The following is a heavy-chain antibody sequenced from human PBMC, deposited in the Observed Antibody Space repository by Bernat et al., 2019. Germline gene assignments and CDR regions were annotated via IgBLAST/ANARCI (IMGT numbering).Heavy chain of an antibody. CDR3: AQKDCSGGSCYFDY. V-gene: IGHV3-30*02. CDR2: IRYDGRNK. J-gene: IGHJ4*02. Sequence: QVQLVESGGGVVQPGGSLRPSCAASGFTFSSYGMHWVRQAPGKGLEWVAFIRYDGRNKYYTESGKGRFTISRDNSKNTLYLQMNSLRAEDTAVYYCAQKDCSGGSCYFDYWGQGTLFTVSS. D-gene: IGHD2-15*01. CDR1: GFTFSSYG.